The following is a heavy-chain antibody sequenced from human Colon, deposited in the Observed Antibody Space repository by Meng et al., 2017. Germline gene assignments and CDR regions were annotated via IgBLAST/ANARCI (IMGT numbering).Heavy chain of an antibody. Sequence: GESLKISCTASGFTFSYHFMSWIRQAPGKGLEWVSYISSTGSTIYYADSVKDRFTISRDNAKNSLYLQMNRLRAEDTAVYYCARDFGDWGDYWGQGTLVTVSS. V-gene: IGHV3-11*04. CDR2: ISSTGSTI. CDR3: ARDFGDWGDY. J-gene: IGHJ4*02. D-gene: IGHD2-21*02. CDR1: GFTFSYHF.